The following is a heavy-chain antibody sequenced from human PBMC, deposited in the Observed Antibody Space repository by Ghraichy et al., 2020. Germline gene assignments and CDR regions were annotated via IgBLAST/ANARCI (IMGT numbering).Heavy chain of an antibody. J-gene: IGHJ5*02. D-gene: IGHD1-1*01. V-gene: IGHV4-4*07. CDR1: GGSISSYY. CDR2: IYTSGST. CDR3: ASGGGTYNWFDP. Sequence: SETLSLTCTVSGGSISSYYWSWIRQPAGKRLEWIGRIYTSGSTNYNPSLKSRVTMSVDTSKNQFSLKLSSVTAADTAVYYCASGGGTYNWFDPWGQGTLVTVSS.